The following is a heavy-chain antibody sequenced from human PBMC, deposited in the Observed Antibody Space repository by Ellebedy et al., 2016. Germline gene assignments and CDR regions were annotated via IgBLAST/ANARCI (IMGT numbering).Heavy chain of an antibody. CDR2: INPNSGGT. V-gene: IGHV1-2*02. CDR3: ASITMVRGRVSH. D-gene: IGHD3-10*01. Sequence: ASVKVSCXASGYTFTGYYMHWVRQAPGQGLEWMGWINPNSGGTNYAQKFQGRVTMTRDTSISTAYMELSRLRSDDTAVYYCASITMVRGRVSHWGQGTLVTVSS. J-gene: IGHJ4*02. CDR1: GYTFTGYY.